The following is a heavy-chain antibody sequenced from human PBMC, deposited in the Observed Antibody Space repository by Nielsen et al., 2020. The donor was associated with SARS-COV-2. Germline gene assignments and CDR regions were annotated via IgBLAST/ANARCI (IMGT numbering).Heavy chain of an antibody. J-gene: IGHJ4*02. CDR1: GYTFTSYA. D-gene: IGHD6-19*01. CDR3: ARSRDSSGWYVNFDY. V-gene: IGHV7-4-1*02. CDR2: INTNTGNP. Sequence: ASVKVSCKASGYTFTSYAMNWVRQAPGQGLEWMGWINTNTGNPTYAQGFTGRFVFSLDTSVSTAYLQISSLKAEDTAVYYCARSRDSSGWYVNFDYWAREPWSPSPQ.